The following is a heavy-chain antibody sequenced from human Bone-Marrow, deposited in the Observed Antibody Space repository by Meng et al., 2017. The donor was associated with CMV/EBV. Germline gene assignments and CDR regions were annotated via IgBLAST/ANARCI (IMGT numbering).Heavy chain of an antibody. CDR2: IYHSGRT. D-gene: IGHD3-22*01. J-gene: IGHJ5*02. V-gene: IGHV4-4*02. CDR1: ISSSNW. CDR3: ARGSLRYDSSGYYQNWFDP. Sequence: ISSSNWWSWVRQPPGKGLEWIGEIYHSGRTNYNPSLKSRVTISVDKSKNQFSLKLSSVTAADTAVYYCARGSLRYDSSGYYQNWFDPWGQGTLVTVSS.